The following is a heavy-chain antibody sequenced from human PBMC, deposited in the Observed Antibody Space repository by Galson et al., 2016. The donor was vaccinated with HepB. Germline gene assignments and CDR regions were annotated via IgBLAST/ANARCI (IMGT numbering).Heavy chain of an antibody. CDR3: ARDPRGSAWGGIDS. D-gene: IGHD6-19*01. CDR1: GGTFSSHA. V-gene: IGHV1-69*13. CDR2: IIPMMGAA. Sequence: SVKVSCKASGGTFSSHAISWVRQAPGQGLEWMGGIIPMMGAANYAQTFQGRVTITADESTNTAYMELTSLRSDDTAVYYCARDPRGSAWGGIDSWGQGTLFTVSS. J-gene: IGHJ4*02.